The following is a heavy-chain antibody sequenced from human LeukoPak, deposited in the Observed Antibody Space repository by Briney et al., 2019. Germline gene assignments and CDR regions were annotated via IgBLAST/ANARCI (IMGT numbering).Heavy chain of an antibody. V-gene: IGHV4-39*07. CDR2: IYYSGST. J-gene: IGHJ4*02. CDR3: AREKYCSGGTCYERFFDY. Sequence: SETLSLTCTVSGGSISSGSYYWGWIRQPPGKGLEWIGRIYYSGSTYYNPSLRGRVTISVDTSKNQFSLKLSSVTAADTAVYYCAREKYCSGGTCYERFFDYWGQGTLVTVSS. CDR1: GGSISSGSYY. D-gene: IGHD2-15*01.